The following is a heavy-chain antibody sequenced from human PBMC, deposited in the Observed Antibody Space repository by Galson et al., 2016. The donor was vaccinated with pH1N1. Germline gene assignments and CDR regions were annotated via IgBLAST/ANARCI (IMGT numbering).Heavy chain of an antibody. Sequence: SLRLSCAASGFTFRNYGMSWVRQAPGKGLEWVSAITFTGGSTYYADDVKGRFTISRDTSKNTLYLQMNSLRVEDTAVYYCAKARATGIVNTGVFDYWGQGILVTVSS. CDR1: GFTFRNYG. CDR3: AKARATGIVNTGVFDY. D-gene: IGHD1-14*01. V-gene: IGHV3-23*01. J-gene: IGHJ4*02. CDR2: ITFTGGST.